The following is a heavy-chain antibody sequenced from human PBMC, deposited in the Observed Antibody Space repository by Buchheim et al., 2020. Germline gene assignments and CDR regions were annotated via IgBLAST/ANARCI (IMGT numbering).Heavy chain of an antibody. CDR1: GGSFSGYY. D-gene: IGHD4/OR15-4a*01. CDR2: INHSGST. J-gene: IGHJ4*02. V-gene: IGHV4-34*01. CDR3: ARRMTIDTWYAY. Sequence: QVQLQQWGAGLLKPSETLSLTCAVYGGSFSGYYWSWIRQPPGKGLEWIGEINHSGSTNCNPSLKSRATISLDTSKNHFSLQLSSVTAADTAVYYCARRMTIDTWYAYWGQGTL.